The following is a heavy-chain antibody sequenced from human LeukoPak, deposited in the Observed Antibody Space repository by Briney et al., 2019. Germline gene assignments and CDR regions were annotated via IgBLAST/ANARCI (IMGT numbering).Heavy chain of an antibody. V-gene: IGHV1-24*01. J-gene: IGHJ4*02. CDR1: GYTLTELS. CDR3: ATDRGDYVWGRTPFFDY. Sequence: ASVTVSFKVSGYTLTELSMHWVRQAPGKGLEWMGGFDPEDGETIYAQKFQGRVTMTEDTSTDTAYMELSSLRSEDTAVYYCATDRGDYVWGRTPFFDYWGQGTLVTVSS. CDR2: FDPEDGET. D-gene: IGHD3-16*01.